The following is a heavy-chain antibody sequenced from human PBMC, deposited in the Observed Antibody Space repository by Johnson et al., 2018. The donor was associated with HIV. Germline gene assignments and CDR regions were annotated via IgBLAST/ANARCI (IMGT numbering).Heavy chain of an antibody. CDR1: GFTVSSNY. D-gene: IGHD2-15*01. V-gene: IGHV3-66*01. J-gene: IGHJ3*01. CDR2: IYSGGNT. CDR3: ARERGISGGFDF. Sequence: EKLVESGGGLVQPGGSLRLSCAASGFTVSSNYMSWVRQAPGKGLEWVSVIYSGGNTYYADSVKGRFTISRDNSKNTLYLQMNSLRVEDTAVYYCARERGISGGFDFWGQGTRVSVSS.